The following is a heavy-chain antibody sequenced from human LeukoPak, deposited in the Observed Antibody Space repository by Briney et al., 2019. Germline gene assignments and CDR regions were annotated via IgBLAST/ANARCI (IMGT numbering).Heavy chain of an antibody. CDR2: ILSISSTI. CDR3: ASDGPVVVPAAIRGYYYYYMDV. D-gene: IGHD2-2*02. J-gene: IGHJ6*03. Sequence: GGSLRLSCAASRFTFSRYSMNWVRPPPGRGQGWVSYILSISSTIHYADSVKGRFTISRDNAKNSLYLQMNSLRAEDTAVYYCASDGPVVVPAAIRGYYYYYMDVWGKRTKDSVCS. CDR1: RFTFSRYS. V-gene: IGHV3-48*04.